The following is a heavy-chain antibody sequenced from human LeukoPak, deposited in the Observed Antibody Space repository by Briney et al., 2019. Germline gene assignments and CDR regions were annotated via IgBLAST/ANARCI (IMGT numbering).Heavy chain of an antibody. D-gene: IGHD6-13*01. J-gene: IGHJ4*02. CDR2: VNDSGST. V-gene: IGHV4-34*01. CDR1: GESFSNYY. Sequence: SETLSLTCAVYGESFSNYYWSWIRQSPGKGLEWIGDVNDSGSTNYNPSLKSRVTISVDTSKNQFSLKLTSVTVADTAVYYCARDSSYTTSWPFDYWGQGNLVTVSS. CDR3: ARDSSYTTSWPFDY.